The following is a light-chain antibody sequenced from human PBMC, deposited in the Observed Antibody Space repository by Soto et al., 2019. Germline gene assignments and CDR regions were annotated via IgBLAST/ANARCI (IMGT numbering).Light chain of an antibody. V-gene: IGLV2-14*01. CDR3: SSYTSSSTVV. CDR2: DVS. Sequence: QSALTQPASVSGSPGQSITLSCTGTSRDVGSYNYVSWYQQRPGKAPRLMIYDVSDRPSGISIRFSGSKSGNTASLTISGLQAEDEADYFCSSYTSSSTVVFGGGTKLTVL. CDR1: SRDVGSYNY. J-gene: IGLJ3*02.